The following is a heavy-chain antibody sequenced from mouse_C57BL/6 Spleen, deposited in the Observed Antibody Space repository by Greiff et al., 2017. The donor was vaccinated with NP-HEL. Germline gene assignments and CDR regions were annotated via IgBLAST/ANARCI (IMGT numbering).Heavy chain of an antibody. CDR3: ASDPHYYGRSRYYYAMDY. D-gene: IGHD1-1*01. Sequence: VQLQQSGPELVKPGASVKISCKASGYAFSSSWMNWVKQRPGKGLEWIGRIYPGDGDTNYNGKFQGKATLTADTSSSTAYMQLSSLTSEDSAVYVGASDPHYYGRSRYYYAMDYWGQGTSVTVSA. CDR1: GYAFSSSW. CDR2: IYPGDGDT. V-gene: IGHV1-82*01. J-gene: IGHJ4*01.